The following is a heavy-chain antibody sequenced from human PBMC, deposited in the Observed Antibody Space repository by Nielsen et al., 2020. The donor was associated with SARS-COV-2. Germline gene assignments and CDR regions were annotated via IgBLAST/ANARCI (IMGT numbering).Heavy chain of an antibody. CDR2: ISPSNGNT. CDR1: GYTFTSND. J-gene: IGHJ4*02. V-gene: IGHV1-18*04. D-gene: IGHD3-3*01. CDR3: ARVLVIGYDFWSGFDY. Sequence: ASVKVSCKASGYTFTSNDITWVRQAPGQGLEWMGRISPSNGNTKYAQRFQGRVTMTPDTSTSTAYMELRSLRSDDTAVYYCARVLVIGYDFWSGFDYWGQGTLVTVSS.